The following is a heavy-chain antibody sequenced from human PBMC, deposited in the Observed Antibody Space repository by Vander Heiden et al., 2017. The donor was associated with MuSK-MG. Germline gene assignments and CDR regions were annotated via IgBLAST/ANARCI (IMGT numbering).Heavy chain of an antibody. CDR2: IGPTGSNP. J-gene: IGHJ4*02. V-gene: IGHV3-23*01. CDR1: GFSFSSFA. D-gene: IGHD3-3*01. Sequence: EVQLLESGGGLIQPGGSLRLSCAASGFSFSSFAMAWVRQTPGKRLEWVATIGPTGSNPYFAASVKGRFAISRDNSKDTLYLQMNNLRVDDTAVYFCAKIFWNGYSRHEDWGQGTLVTVSS. CDR3: AKIFWNGYSRHED.